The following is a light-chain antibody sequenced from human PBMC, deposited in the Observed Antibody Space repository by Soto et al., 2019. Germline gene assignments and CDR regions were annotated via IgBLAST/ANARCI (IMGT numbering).Light chain of an antibody. V-gene: IGKV3D-15*01. Sequence: EIVMTQSPATLSVSPGERATPSCRASQSVSNNLAWYQQKPGQAPRLLIYLASTRATGNPARFSGSGSGTEFTLTITSLQSEDFAVYYCQQYNNWPPTTFGQGTRLEIK. J-gene: IGKJ5*01. CDR1: QSVSNN. CDR2: LAS. CDR3: QQYNNWPPTT.